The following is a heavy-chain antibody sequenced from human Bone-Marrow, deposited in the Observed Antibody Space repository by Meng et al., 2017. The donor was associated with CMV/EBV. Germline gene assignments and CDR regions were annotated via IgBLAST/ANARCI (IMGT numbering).Heavy chain of an antibody. Sequence: GGSLRLSCTASGFTVGSSYMSWIRQSPGKGLEWVSTIYSRGGTYYTDSVKGRFTISRDNAKNSLYLQMNSLRAEDTAVYYCARAGCGGDCYKVDAFDIWGQGTMVTVSS. J-gene: IGHJ3*02. CDR2: IYSRGGT. D-gene: IGHD2-21*01. V-gene: IGHV3-53*01. CDR3: ARAGCGGDCYKVDAFDI. CDR1: GFTVGSSY.